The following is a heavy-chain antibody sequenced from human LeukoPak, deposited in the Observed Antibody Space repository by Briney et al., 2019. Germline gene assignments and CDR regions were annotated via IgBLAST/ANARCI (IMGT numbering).Heavy chain of an antibody. D-gene: IGHD2-2*01. Sequence: SETLSLTCTVSGGSISSGGYYWSWIRQPPGKGLEWIGYIYHSGSTYYNPSLKSRVTISVDTSKNQFSLKLSSVTAADTAVYYCARHGVVPAAIFGSWFDPWGQGTLVTVSS. CDR2: IYHSGST. V-gene: IGHV4-30-2*03. CDR1: GGSISSGGYY. J-gene: IGHJ5*02. CDR3: ARHGVVPAAIFGSWFDP.